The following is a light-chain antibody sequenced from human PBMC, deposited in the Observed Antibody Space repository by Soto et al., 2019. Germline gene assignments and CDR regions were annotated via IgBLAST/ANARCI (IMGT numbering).Light chain of an antibody. J-gene: IGKJ5*01. V-gene: IGKV3-20*01. CDR2: GAS. CDR1: QSVSSSY. Sequence: EIVLTQSPGTLSLSPGERATLSCRASQSVSSSYLAWYQQKPGQAPRLLIYGASNRATGIQDRFSGSGSGTDFTLTIRRLEPEDFAVYYCKQHGTSPITFGQGTRLEIK. CDR3: KQHGTSPIT.